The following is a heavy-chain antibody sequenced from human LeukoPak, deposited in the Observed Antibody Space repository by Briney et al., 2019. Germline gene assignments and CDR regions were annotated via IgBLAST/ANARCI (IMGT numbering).Heavy chain of an antibody. CDR2: IYYSGST. D-gene: IGHD4-23*01. V-gene: IGHV4-39*01. Sequence: SETLSLTCTVSGGSISSSSYYWGWIRQPPGKGLEWIGSIYYSGSTYYNPSLKSRVTISVDTSKNQFSLKLSSVTAADTAVYYCARHSVDYGGNSGGFDHWGQGTLVTVSS. CDR1: GGSISSSSYY. J-gene: IGHJ4*02. CDR3: ARHSVDYGGNSGGFDH.